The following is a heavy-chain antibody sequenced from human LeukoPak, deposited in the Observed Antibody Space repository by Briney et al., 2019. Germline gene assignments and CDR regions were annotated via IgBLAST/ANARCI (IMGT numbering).Heavy chain of an antibody. CDR2: VHYSGRT. D-gene: IGHD6-13*01. CDR3: ARRGNSWNDFDS. J-gene: IGHJ4*02. Sequence: LSETLSLTCTVSRASLSSYYWSWIRQPPGQGLEWIAYVHYSGRTNYNPSLKCRVSISVDTSKKQFSLNLSSVTAADTAVYYCARRGNSWNDFDSWGQGTLVTVSS. V-gene: IGHV4-59*08. CDR1: RASLSSYY.